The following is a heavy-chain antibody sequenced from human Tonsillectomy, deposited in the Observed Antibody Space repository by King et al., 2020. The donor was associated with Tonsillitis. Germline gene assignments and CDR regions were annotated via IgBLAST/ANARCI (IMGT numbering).Heavy chain of an antibody. J-gene: IGHJ3*02. CDR2: IKSKTGGGTT. Sequence: VQLVESGGGLVKPGGSLRLSCAASGFTFSNAWMNWVRQAPGKGLEWVGRIKSKTGGGTTDYAAPVKGRFTISRDDSKNTLYLQMNSLKTEDTAVYYCTRVLQGGIWGQGTMVTVSS. V-gene: IGHV3-15*07. D-gene: IGHD3-10*01. CDR3: TRVLQGGI. CDR1: GFTFSNAW.